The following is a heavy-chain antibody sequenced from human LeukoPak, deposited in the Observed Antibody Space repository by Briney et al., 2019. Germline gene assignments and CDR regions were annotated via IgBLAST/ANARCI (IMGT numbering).Heavy chain of an antibody. CDR3: ATNRRYQLSYYYYYMDV. J-gene: IGHJ6*03. V-gene: IGHV4-30-2*01. Sequence: SETLSLTCTVSGGPISSGSYYWSWIRQPPGKGLEWIGYIYHSGSTYYNPSLKSRVTISVDRSKNQFSLKLSSVTAADTAVYYCATNRRYQLSYYYYYMDVWGKGTTVTVSS. D-gene: IGHD2-2*01. CDR2: IYHSGST. CDR1: GGPISSGSYY.